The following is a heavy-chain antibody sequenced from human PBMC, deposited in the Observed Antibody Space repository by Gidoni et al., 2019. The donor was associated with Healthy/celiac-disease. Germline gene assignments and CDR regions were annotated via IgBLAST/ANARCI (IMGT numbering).Heavy chain of an antibody. J-gene: IGHJ3*02. CDR2: ISSSSSTI. CDR1: GLTFRRYS. Sequence: EVQRVESGGGVVLPGCSLSLSCAASGLTFRRYSMNWVRQAPGKGVEWVSYISSSSSTIYYADSVKGRFTISRDNAKNSLYLQMNSLRDEDTAVYYCARDRRLAVAGTAFDIWGQGTMVTVSS. CDR3: ARDRRLAVAGTAFDI. V-gene: IGHV3-48*02. D-gene: IGHD6-19*01.